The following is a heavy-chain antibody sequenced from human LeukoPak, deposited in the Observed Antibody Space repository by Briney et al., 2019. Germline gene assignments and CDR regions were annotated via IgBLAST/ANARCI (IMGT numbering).Heavy chain of an antibody. V-gene: IGHV4-39*01. CDR2: IYYSGST. CDR1: GGSISSSSYY. J-gene: IGHJ5*02. Sequence: SETLSLTCTVSGGSISSSSYYWGWIRQPPGKGLEWIGSIYYSGSTYDNPSRKSRVTISVDTSRIQCSQKLSSVTAADTAVCYCARQSVWFLEWLSSYNWFDPWGQGTLVTVSS. D-gene: IGHD3-3*01. CDR3: ARQSVWFLEWLSSYNWFDP.